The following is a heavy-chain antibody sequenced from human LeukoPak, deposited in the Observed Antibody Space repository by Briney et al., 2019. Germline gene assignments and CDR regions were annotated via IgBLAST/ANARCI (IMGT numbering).Heavy chain of an antibody. Sequence: KSSETLSRTCTVSGGSISSYYWNWIRQPPGKGLEWIGYIYYSGSTNYNPSLKSRVTISVDTSKNQFSLKLSSVTAADTAVYYYARDGWGGSTFDYWGQGTLVTVSS. CDR3: ARDGWGGSTFDY. D-gene: IGHD5-12*01. V-gene: IGHV4-59*01. CDR1: GGSISSYY. CDR2: IYYSGST. J-gene: IGHJ4*02.